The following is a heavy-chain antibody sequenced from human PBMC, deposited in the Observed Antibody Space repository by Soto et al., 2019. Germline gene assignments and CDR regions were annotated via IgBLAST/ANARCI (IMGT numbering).Heavy chain of an antibody. CDR3: AGMSFTGFGELFDNFYFSGMDV. J-gene: IGHJ6*02. CDR1: GGSISTYY. CDR2: IYSSGRA. V-gene: IGHV4-59*01. Sequence: PSETLSLTCNVSGGSISTYYWTWIRQPPGKGLEWIGHIYSSGRANYNPSVQSRVTIPLDTSKNHFSLNLSSVTAADTAVYYCAGMSFTGFGELFDNFYFSGMDVWGQGTTVTVSS. D-gene: IGHD3-3*01.